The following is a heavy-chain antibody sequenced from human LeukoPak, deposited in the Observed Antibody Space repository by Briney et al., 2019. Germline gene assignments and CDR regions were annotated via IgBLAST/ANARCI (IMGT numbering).Heavy chain of an antibody. Sequence: PGGSLRLSCAASGFTLRTYAMHWVRQAPGKGLEWVAVISYDGSTEYYADSVKGRITITRDNSKNTLYLQMNSLKSDDTAVYYCATAPLNGYSSGWYSFDYWGQGTLVTVSS. CDR1: GFTLRTYA. CDR3: ATAPLNGYSSGWYSFDY. J-gene: IGHJ4*02. V-gene: IGHV3-30-3*01. D-gene: IGHD6-19*01. CDR2: ISYDGSTE.